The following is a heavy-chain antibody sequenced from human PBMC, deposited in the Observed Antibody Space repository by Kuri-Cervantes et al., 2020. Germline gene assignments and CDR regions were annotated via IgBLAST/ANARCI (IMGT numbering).Heavy chain of an antibody. CDR2: SYYIGTT. D-gene: IGHD3-10*01. CDR3: ASVGGSGSYYKEY. V-gene: IGHV4-61*01. Sequence: SETLSLTCTVSGGSVSSGSYYWSWIRQPLGKGLEWIGYSYYIGTTNYNPSLKSRVTISVDKSKNQFSLKLSSVTAADTAVYYCASVGGSGSYYKEYWGQGTLVTVSS. J-gene: IGHJ4*02. CDR1: GGSVSSGSYY.